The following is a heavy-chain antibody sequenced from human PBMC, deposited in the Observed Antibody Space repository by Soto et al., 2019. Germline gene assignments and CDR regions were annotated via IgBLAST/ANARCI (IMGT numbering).Heavy chain of an antibody. CDR3: ARVLLEAYYYMDV. D-gene: IGHD1-1*01. CDR1: GGTFSSYT. V-gene: IGHV1-69*02. CDR2: IIPILGIA. Sequence: ASVKVSCKASGGTFSSYTISWVRQAPGQGLEWMGRIIPILGIANYAQKFQGRVTITVDKSTSTAYMELSSLRSEDTAVYYCARVLLEAYYYMDVWGKGTTVTVSS. J-gene: IGHJ6*03.